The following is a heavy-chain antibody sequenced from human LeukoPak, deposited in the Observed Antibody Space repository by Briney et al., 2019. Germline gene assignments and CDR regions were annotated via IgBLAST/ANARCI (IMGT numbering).Heavy chain of an antibody. J-gene: IGHJ4*02. V-gene: IGHV3-33*01. D-gene: IGHD5-18*01. Sequence: PGGSLRLSCAASGFTFSSYGMHWVRQAPGKGLEWVAVIWYDGSNKYYADSVKGRFTISGDNSKNTLYLQMNSLRAEDTAVYYCARAEDTAMVDYWGQGTLVTVSS. CDR3: ARAEDTAMVDY. CDR1: GFTFSSYG. CDR2: IWYDGSNK.